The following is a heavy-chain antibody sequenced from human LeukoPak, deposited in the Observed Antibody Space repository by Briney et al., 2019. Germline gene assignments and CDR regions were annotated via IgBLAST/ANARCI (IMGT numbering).Heavy chain of an antibody. D-gene: IGHD5-18*01. CDR1: GGTFSSYA. Sequence: ASVKVSCKASGGTFSSYAISWVRQAPGQGLEWMGRIIPILGIANYAQKFQGRVTITADKSTSTAYMELSSLRSEGTAVYYCARATDTAMVTLPFDYWGQGTLVTVSS. J-gene: IGHJ4*02. CDR2: IIPILGIA. CDR3: ARATDTAMVTLPFDY. V-gene: IGHV1-69*04.